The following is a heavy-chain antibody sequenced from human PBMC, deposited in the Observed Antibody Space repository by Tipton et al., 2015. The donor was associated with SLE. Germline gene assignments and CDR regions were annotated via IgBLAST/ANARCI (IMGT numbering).Heavy chain of an antibody. CDR1: GGSISSHY. V-gene: IGHV4-59*11. CDR3: ATARIFGVPT. J-gene: IGHJ4*02. Sequence: TLSLTCTVSGGSISSHYWSWIRQPPGKGLEWIGYIFYSGSTYYNPSLKSRVTISVDTSKNQFSLRLRSVTAADTAVYYCATARIFGVPTWGRGTLVIVSS. D-gene: IGHD3-3*01. CDR2: IFYSGST.